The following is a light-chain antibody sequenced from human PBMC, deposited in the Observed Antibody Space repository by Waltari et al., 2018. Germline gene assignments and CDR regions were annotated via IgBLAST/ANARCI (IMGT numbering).Light chain of an antibody. J-gene: IGKJ3*01. CDR3: QQYNNWPPREIT. CDR2: GAS. Sequence: EIVMTQSPATLSVSPGERATLSCRASQSVSSNLAWYQQKPGQAPRLLIYGASTRATGIPARFSGSGSGTEFTLTISSMQSEDFAVYYCQQYNNWPPREITFGPGTKVDIK. CDR1: QSVSSN. V-gene: IGKV3-15*01.